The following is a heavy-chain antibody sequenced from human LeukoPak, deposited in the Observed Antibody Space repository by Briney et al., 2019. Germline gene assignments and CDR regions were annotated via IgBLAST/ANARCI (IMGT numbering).Heavy chain of an antibody. V-gene: IGHV1-18*01. J-gene: IGHJ4*02. CDR3: ARWPTVPAYPNLDY. Sequence: APVKVSCKASGYTFTSYGISWVRQAPGQGLEWMGWISAYNGNTNYAQKLQGRVTMTTDTSTSTAYMELRSLRSDDTAVYYCARWPTVPAYPNLDYWGQGTLVTVSS. D-gene: IGHD4-17*01. CDR1: GYTFTSYG. CDR2: ISAYNGNT.